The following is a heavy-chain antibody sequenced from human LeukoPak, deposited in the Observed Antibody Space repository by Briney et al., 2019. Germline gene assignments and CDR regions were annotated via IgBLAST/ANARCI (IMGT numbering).Heavy chain of an antibody. D-gene: IGHD4-17*01. V-gene: IGHV3-48*01. CDR2: ISSSSSTI. CDR3: ARESPVTDFDY. J-gene: IGHJ4*02. Sequence: GGSLRLSCAASGFTFSSYSMNWVRQAPGKGLEWVSYISSSSSTIYYADSVKGRFTISRDNAKNSLYLQMNSLRAEDTAVYYCARESPVTDFDYWGQGTLVTVSS. CDR1: GFTFSSYS.